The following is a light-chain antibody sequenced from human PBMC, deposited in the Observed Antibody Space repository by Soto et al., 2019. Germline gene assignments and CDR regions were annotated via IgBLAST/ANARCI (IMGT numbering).Light chain of an antibody. CDR3: QQRSNWPP. J-gene: IGKJ5*01. CDR2: QTS. CDR1: QSVSGSY. V-gene: IGKV3D-20*02. Sequence: EIVLTQSPGTLSLSPGERATLSCRASQSVSGSYLAWYQQKPGHAPSLLIYQTSLRAAGIPARFSASGSGTDFSLTISRLEPEDFAVYYRQQRSNWPPFGQGTRLEIK.